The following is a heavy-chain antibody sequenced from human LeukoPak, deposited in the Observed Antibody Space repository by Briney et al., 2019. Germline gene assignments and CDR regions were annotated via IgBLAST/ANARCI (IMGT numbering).Heavy chain of an antibody. CDR2: IKDKARNYAT. Sequence: PGGSLRLSCAAPGLTFSDSTVHWVRQASGKGLEWVGRIKDKARNYATAYIASVKGRFTLSRDDSKNTAYLQMSSLTSGDTAHYYCIVDRDGYYGHGYWGQGTLVTVAS. V-gene: IGHV3-73*01. CDR3: IVDRDGYYGHGY. J-gene: IGHJ4*02. D-gene: IGHD3-22*01. CDR1: GLTFSDST.